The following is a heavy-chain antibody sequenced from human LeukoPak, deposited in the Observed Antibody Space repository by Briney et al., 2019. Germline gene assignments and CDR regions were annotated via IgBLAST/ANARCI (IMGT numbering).Heavy chain of an antibody. CDR2: IYYSGST. D-gene: IGHD2-2*01. CDR3: ARGMFVVVPAAMGNWFDP. V-gene: IGHV4-30-4*08. CDR1: GGSISSGDYY. J-gene: IGHJ5*02. Sequence: SQTLSLTCTVSGGSISSGDYYWSWIRQPPGKGLEWIGYIYYSGSTYYNPSLKSRATISVDTSKNQFSLKLRSVIAADTAVYYCARGMFVVVPAAMGNWFDPWGQGTLVTVSS.